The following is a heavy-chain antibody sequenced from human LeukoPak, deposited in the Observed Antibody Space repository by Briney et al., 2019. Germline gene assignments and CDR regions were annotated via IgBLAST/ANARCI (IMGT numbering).Heavy chain of an antibody. CDR2: INPNSGGT. J-gene: IGHJ4*02. Sequence: ASVKVSCKASGYTFTGYYMHWVRQAPGQGLEWMGWINPNSGGTNYAQKFQGRVTMTRDTSISTAYMELSRLRSDDRAAYYCARSGSGSYYSLPNDWGQGTLVTVSS. CDR1: GYTFTGYY. D-gene: IGHD3-10*01. V-gene: IGHV1-2*02. CDR3: ARSGSGSYYSLPND.